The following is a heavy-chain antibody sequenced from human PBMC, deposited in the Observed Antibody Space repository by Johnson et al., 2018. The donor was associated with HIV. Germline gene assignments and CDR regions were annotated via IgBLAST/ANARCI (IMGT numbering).Heavy chain of an antibody. J-gene: IGHJ3*02. CDR2: IYSGGST. CDR1: GFTFSSYA. D-gene: IGHD6-13*01. Sequence: MQLVESGGGLVQPGGSLRLSCAASGFTFSSYAMHWVRQAPGKGLEWVSVIYSGGSTYYADSVKGRFTISRDNSKNTLYLQMNSLRAEDTAVYYCASPLIAAGEGAFDIWGQGTMVTVSS. CDR3: ASPLIAAGEGAFDI. V-gene: IGHV3-66*01.